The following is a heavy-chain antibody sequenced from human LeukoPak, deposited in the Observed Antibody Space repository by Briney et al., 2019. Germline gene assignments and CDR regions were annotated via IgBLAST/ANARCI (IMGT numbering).Heavy chain of an antibody. J-gene: IGHJ3*02. Sequence: SETLSLTCTVSGGSISSYYWSWIRQPPGKGLEWIGYIYYSGSTNYNPSLKSRVTISVDTSKNQFSLKLGSVTAADTAVYYCARLKGTDDYGDYEGAFDIWGQGTMVTVSS. CDR2: IYYSGST. CDR1: GGSISSYY. D-gene: IGHD4-17*01. V-gene: IGHV4-59*08. CDR3: ARLKGTDDYGDYEGAFDI.